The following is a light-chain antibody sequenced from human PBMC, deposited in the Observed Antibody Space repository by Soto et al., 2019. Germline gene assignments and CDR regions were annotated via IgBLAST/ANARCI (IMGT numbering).Light chain of an antibody. V-gene: IGKV3-20*01. CDR3: HQFGTSPKT. CDR2: GVS. CDR1: QSVSSTY. Sequence: EIVLTQSPGTLSLSPGERATLSCRASQSVSSTYLAWYQHKPGQAPRLLIYGVSSRATGIPDRFSGSGSGTHFTLTISRLEPDDFAVYYCHQFGTSPKTFGQGTKVE. J-gene: IGKJ1*01.